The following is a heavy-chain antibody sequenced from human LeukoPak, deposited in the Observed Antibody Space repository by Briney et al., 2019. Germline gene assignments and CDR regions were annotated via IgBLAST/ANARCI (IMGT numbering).Heavy chain of an antibody. CDR2: ISYDGSNK. J-gene: IGHJ3*02. Sequence: GGSLRLSCAASGFTFSSYAMHWVRQAPGKGLEWVAVISYDGSNKYHADSVKGRFTISRDNSKNTLYLQMNSLRAEDTAVYYCARDFYLGAAAGSRHAFDIWGQGTMVTVSS. D-gene: IGHD6-13*01. CDR1: GFTFSSYA. V-gene: IGHV3-30-3*01. CDR3: ARDFYLGAAAGSRHAFDI.